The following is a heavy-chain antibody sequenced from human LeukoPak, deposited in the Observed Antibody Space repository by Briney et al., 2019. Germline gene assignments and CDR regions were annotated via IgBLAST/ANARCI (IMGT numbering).Heavy chain of an antibody. V-gene: IGHV3-30*04. J-gene: IGHJ3*02. Sequence: GGSLRLSCAASGFTFSSYAMHWVRQAPGKGLEWVAVISYDGNIKYCTDYVKGRFNISRDNSKNTLYLQMNSLRAEDTAVYYCARDYLMGGTTGKAFDIWGQGTMVTISS. CDR1: GFTFSSYA. CDR2: ISYDGNIK. CDR3: ARDYLMGGTTGKAFDI. D-gene: IGHD1-26*01.